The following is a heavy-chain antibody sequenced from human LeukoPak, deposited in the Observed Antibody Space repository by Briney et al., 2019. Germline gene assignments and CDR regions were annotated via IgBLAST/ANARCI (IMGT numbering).Heavy chain of an antibody. CDR3: ARAGSMYSSSSGWFDP. CDR1: GGTFSSYA. CDR2: IIPIFGTA. J-gene: IGHJ5*02. D-gene: IGHD6-6*01. Sequence: GASVKVSCKASGGTFSSYAISWVRQAPGHGLEWLGGIIPIFGTANYAQQFQGRVTITTDESTSTAYMELSSLRSEDTAVYYCARAGSMYSSSSGWFDPWGQGTLVTVSS. V-gene: IGHV1-69*05.